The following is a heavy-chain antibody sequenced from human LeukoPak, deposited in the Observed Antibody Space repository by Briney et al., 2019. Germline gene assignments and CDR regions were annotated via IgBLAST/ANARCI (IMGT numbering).Heavy chain of an antibody. CDR1: GGSISSSSYY. CDR2: INHSGST. V-gene: IGHV4-39*07. Sequence: SETLSLTCTVSGGSISSSSYYWGWNRQPPGRGLEWIGEINHSGSTNYNPSLKSRVTIPVDTSKNQFSLKLSSVTAADTAVYYCARLLFNYDSSGYYYPPYYFDYWGQGTLVTVSS. J-gene: IGHJ4*02. CDR3: ARLLFNYDSSGYYYPPYYFDY. D-gene: IGHD3-22*01.